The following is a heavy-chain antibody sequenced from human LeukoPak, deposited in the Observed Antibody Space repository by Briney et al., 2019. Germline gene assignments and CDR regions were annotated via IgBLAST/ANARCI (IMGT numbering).Heavy chain of an antibody. V-gene: IGHV3-9*01. Sequence: GGSLRLSCVASGFTLDNYAMHWVRQAPGKGLEWVSGISSTGGTVGYADSVKGRFTISRDNAKNSLYLQMNSLRAEDTAVYYCARDKSIAARPHYYGMDVWGQGTTVTVSS. CDR1: GFTLDNYA. J-gene: IGHJ6*02. CDR3: ARDKSIAARPHYYGMDV. CDR2: ISSTGGTV. D-gene: IGHD6-6*01.